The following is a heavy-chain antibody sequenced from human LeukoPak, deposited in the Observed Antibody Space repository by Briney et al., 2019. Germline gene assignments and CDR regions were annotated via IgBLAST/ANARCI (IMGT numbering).Heavy chain of an antibody. Sequence: PGGSLRLSCAASGFTFSSYAMSWVRQAPGKGLEWVSGISGSGGSTYYADSVKGRFTISRDNSKNTLYLKMNSLGAEDTAVYYCAKGSADYGDYVDLDYWGQGTLVTVSS. CDR1: GFTFSSYA. V-gene: IGHV3-23*01. J-gene: IGHJ4*02. CDR2: ISGSGGST. D-gene: IGHD4-17*01. CDR3: AKGSADYGDYVDLDY.